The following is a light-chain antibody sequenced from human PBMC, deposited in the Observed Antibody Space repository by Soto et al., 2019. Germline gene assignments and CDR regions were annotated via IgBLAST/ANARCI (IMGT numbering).Light chain of an antibody. V-gene: IGKV3-20*01. Sequence: EMGLTQSPGTLSLSPGERPTLSCRASQSFNNNTLAWYHQKRGQAPRLLIYGASSRATGIPDRFSGSGSGTDFTLTISRLEPEDFAVYYCQQYGGSPRTFGQGTKVEIK. CDR3: QQYGGSPRT. J-gene: IGKJ1*01. CDR1: QSFNNNT. CDR2: GAS.